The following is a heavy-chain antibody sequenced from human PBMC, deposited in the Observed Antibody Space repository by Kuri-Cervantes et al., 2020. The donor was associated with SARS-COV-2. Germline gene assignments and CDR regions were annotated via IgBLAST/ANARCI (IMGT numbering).Heavy chain of an antibody. CDR1: GGSISSSIYY. CDR2: IYYSGST. D-gene: IGHD3-3*01. CDR3: ARQMMSSITIFGVVITRNWFDP. Sequence: EALKISCTVSGGSISSSIYYWGWIRQPQGKGLEWIGSIYYSGSTYYNPSLKSRVTISVDTSKNQFSLKLSSVTAADTAVYYCARQMMSSITIFGVVITRNWFDPWGQGTLVTVSS. V-gene: IGHV4-39*01. J-gene: IGHJ5*02.